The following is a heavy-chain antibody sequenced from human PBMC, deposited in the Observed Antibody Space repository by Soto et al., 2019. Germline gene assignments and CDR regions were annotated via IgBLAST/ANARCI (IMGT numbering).Heavy chain of an antibody. V-gene: IGHV1-69*01. D-gene: IGHD2-8*01. CDR1: GDSFTNYA. CDR2: IILALGTP. J-gene: IGHJ5*02. CDR3: GRYCTNTKCRGGYYLDL. Sequence: QVLLVQSGAEMKQPGSSVSVSCRASGDSFTNYAFTWVRQAPGQGPEWLEGIILALGTPHYSQRFQGRLTITADESSSTVYMELGSLRLDDTAVYYCGRYCTNTKCRGGYYLDLWGQGTLLTVSS.